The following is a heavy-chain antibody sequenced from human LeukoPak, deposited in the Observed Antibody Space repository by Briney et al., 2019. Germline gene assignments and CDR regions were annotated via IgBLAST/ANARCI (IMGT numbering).Heavy chain of an antibody. CDR3: AKPAGIHYYYNMDV. Sequence: GGSLRLSCAASGFTFSSYAMSWVRQTPGKGLEWVSAISGSGSNTFNADSVVGRFTISRDNSKNTLYLQMNSLRAEDTAVYYCAKPAGIHYYYNMDVWGQGTAVTVSS. CDR1: GFTFSSYA. J-gene: IGHJ6*02. V-gene: IGHV3-23*01. D-gene: IGHD3-10*01. CDR2: ISGSGSNT.